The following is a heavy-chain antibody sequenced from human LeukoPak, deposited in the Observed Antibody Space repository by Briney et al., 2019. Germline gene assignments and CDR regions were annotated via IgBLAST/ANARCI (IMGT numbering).Heavy chain of an antibody. Sequence: GGSLRLSCAASGFIFNNYPMTWVRQAPGKGPEGGSAISGFGNRTVYADFVKGRFTSSRDNSRNTLYLQMNSLKAEDTAIYYCGKEPWEGSGYIHYWGQGILVTVSS. J-gene: IGHJ4*02. D-gene: IGHD3-3*01. CDR1: GFIFNNYP. CDR3: GKEPWEGSGYIHY. CDR2: ISGFGNRT. V-gene: IGHV3-23*01.